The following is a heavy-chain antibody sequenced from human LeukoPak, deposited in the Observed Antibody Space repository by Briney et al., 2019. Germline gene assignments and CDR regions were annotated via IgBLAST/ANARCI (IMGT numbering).Heavy chain of an antibody. J-gene: IGHJ4*02. CDR1: GYTFTGYY. V-gene: IGHV1-2*04. Sequence: ASVKVSCKASGYTFTGYYMHWVRQAPGQGLEWMGRINPNSGGTNYAQKFQGWVTMTRDTSISTAYMELSRLRSDDTAVYYCARDQGYSSGWYGELSDYWGQGTLVTVSS. CDR2: INPNSGGT. CDR3: ARDQGYSSGWYGELSDY. D-gene: IGHD6-19*01.